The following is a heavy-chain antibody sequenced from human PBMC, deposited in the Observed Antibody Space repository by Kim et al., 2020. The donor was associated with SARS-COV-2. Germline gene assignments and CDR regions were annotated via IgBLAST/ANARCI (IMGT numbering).Heavy chain of an antibody. V-gene: IGHV3-64D*06. CDR1: GFPFSDYA. D-gene: IGHD3-16*01. CDR3: VRYGRSYGAVH. Sequence: GGSLRLSCSASGFPFSDYAIHWVRRTPGMGLQYVSATTRDGDGSFYADSVKDRFTIFRDNSKNTLFLQMSGLRIEDTAIYYCVRYGRSYGAVHWGQGTLVSVS. CDR2: TTRDGDGS. J-gene: IGHJ4*02.